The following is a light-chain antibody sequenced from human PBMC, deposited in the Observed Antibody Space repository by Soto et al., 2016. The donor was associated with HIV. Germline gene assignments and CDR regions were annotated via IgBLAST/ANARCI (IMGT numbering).Light chain of an antibody. CDR1: NVGSKS. CDR3: QVWDSGSDPVV. J-gene: IGLJ2*01. V-gene: IGLV3-21*03. CDR2: DDS. Sequence: SNVLTQPPSVSVAPGKTARITCGGTNVGSKSVHWYQQKPGQAPVLVVYDDSDRPSGIPERFSGSNSGNTATLTISRVDIGDEADYYCQVWDSGSDPVVFGGGTKLTVL.